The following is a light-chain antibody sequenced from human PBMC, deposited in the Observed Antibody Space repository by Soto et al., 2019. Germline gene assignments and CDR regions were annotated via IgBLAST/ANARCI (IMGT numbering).Light chain of an antibody. V-gene: IGKV1-6*01. CDR1: QGITND. CDR2: GAS. Sequence: AIHITQSPSSLSASVGDRVTLSCRASQGITNDLGWYQQKSGKAPKLLIYGASTLQSGVPSRFSGSGSGTDFTLTISSLQPEDFATYYCLQDHSYPLTFGGGTKVDIK. J-gene: IGKJ4*01. CDR3: LQDHSYPLT.